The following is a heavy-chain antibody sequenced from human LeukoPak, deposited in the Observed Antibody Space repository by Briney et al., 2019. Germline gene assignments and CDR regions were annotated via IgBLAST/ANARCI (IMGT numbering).Heavy chain of an antibody. J-gene: IGHJ4*02. CDR1: GFNFNNYA. V-gene: IGHV3-23*01. Sequence: QAGGSLRLSCSVSGFNFNNYAMNWVRQAPGKGLAWVSGISGSGSTTYYADSVKGRFAISRDNSKNTLYLQMNNLRGEDTAVYFCAKDSRPTIAVAGFDYWGQGTLVTVSS. CDR2: ISGSGSTT. D-gene: IGHD6-19*01. CDR3: AKDSRPTIAVAGFDY.